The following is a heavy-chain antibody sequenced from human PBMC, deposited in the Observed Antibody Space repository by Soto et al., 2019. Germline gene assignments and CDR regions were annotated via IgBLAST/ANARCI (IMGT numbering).Heavy chain of an antibody. D-gene: IGHD1-1*01. J-gene: IGHJ4*02. CDR3: ARRAGAYNRIDY. CDR1: GDSISSGNYY. V-gene: IGHV4-39*01. CDR2: IYYTGST. Sequence: QLQLQESGPGLVKPSETLSLLCTVSGDSISSGNYYWGWIRQTPGKGLEWIGNIYYTGSTYYNPSLKSRVTISADTSKNHFSLNLSSVTAADTAVYYCARRAGAYNRIDYWGQGTLVTVSS.